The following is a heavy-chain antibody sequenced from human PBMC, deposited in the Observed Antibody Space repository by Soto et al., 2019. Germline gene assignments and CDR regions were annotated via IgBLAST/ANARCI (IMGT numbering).Heavy chain of an antibody. CDR3: ARDDVLCDGGRCYGLPLDV. J-gene: IGHJ6*04. Sequence: GGSLRLSCAASVFTVSSKYMSWVRQAPGKGLEWVSLIQSGGPTYYADSVKGRFTISRDTSENTLHLQMDSLRAEDTAVYYCARDDVLCDGGRCYGLPLDVWGKGTTVTVSS. CDR2: IQSGGPT. V-gene: IGHV3-66*01. CDR1: VFTVSSKY. D-gene: IGHD2-15*01.